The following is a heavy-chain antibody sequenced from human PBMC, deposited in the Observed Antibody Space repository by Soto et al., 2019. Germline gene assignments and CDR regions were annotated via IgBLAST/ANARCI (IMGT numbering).Heavy chain of an antibody. D-gene: IGHD3-22*01. V-gene: IGHV3-7*01. CDR3: ARDLGLWVKNSSGYYYYYYYYGMDV. CDR1: GFTFSSYW. CDR2: IKQDGSEK. Sequence: GGSLRLSCAASGFTFSSYWMSWVRQAPGKGLEWVANIKQDGSEKYYVDSVKGRFTISRDNAKNSLYLQMNSLRAEDTAVYYCARDLGLWVKNSSGYYYYYYYYGMDVWGQGTTVTVSS. J-gene: IGHJ6*02.